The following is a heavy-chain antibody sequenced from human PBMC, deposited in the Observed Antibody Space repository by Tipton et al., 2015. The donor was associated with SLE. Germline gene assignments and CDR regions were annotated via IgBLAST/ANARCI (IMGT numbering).Heavy chain of an antibody. Sequence: TLSLTCNVSGHSISSGYYWGWIRQFPGKGLEWVGSFYHRGSTYYNPSLKSRVTISVDTSKNQFSLKLTSVTAADTAVYYCAVNVVVKVQVDYWGPGALVTVSS. CDR3: AVNVVVKVQVDY. J-gene: IGHJ4*02. V-gene: IGHV4-38-2*02. CDR2: FYHRGST. CDR1: GHSISSGYY. D-gene: IGHD2-21*01.